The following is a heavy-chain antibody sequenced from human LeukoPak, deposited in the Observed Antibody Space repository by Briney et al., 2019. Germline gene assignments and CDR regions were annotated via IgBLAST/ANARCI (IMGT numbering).Heavy chain of an antibody. D-gene: IGHD2-21*01. J-gene: IGHJ6*04. CDR2: ISYRGST. CDR1: GASISSYY. CDR3: AGDKKNPAGDSAGLAV. Sequence: SETLSLTYTVSGASISSYYWSWIRQPPGKGLELIGFISYRGSTSYNPSLKSRVTISEDTSKNQFSLNLRSVTSADTAVYYCAGDKKNPAGDSAGLAVGGGGTTVTVSS. V-gene: IGHV4-59*01.